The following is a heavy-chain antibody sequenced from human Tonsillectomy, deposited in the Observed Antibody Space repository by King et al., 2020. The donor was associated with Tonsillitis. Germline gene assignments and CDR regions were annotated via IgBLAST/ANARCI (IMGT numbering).Heavy chain of an antibody. V-gene: IGHV3-11*06. D-gene: IGHD5-12*01. Sequence: VQLVESGGGLVKPGRSLRLSCAASGFTFSDHYMSWIRQAPGKGLEWLSYISGGSAFTNYADSVKGRFTISRDNAKNSLFLQMNSVSADDTAIYYCASHVYSRLSEFDYWGRGIMVTVSS. CDR1: GFTFSDHY. CDR3: ASHVYSRLSEFDY. J-gene: IGHJ4*01. CDR2: ISGGSAFT.